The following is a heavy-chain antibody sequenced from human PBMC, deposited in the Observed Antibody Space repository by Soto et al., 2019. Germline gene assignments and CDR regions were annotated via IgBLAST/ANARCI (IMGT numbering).Heavy chain of an antibody. CDR2: IKSKTDGGTT. J-gene: IGHJ4*02. CDR1: GFTFSNAW. Sequence: GSLRLSCAASGFTFSNAWMSWVRRAPGKGLEWVGRIKSKTDGGTTDYAAPVKGRFTISRDDSKNTLYLQMNSLKTEDTAVYYCTTRRAYDILTEPHYHFDYWGQGTLVTVSP. CDR3: TTRRAYDILTEPHYHFDY. D-gene: IGHD3-9*01. V-gene: IGHV3-15*01.